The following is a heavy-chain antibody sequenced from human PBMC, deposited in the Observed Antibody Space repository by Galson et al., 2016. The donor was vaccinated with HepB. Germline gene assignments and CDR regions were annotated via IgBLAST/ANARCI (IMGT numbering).Heavy chain of an antibody. V-gene: IGHV3-48*01. CDR2: IRSDSSTV. Sequence: SLRLSCAASGFTFSSFTMNWVRQASGKGLEWVSGIRSDSSTVYYADSVKGRFTISRDNAKSILFLQMTSLRAEDTAVYFCSRDRNFAADTWGQGTLVTVSS. D-gene: IGHD6-13*01. CDR3: SRDRNFAADT. J-gene: IGHJ5*02. CDR1: GFTFSSFT.